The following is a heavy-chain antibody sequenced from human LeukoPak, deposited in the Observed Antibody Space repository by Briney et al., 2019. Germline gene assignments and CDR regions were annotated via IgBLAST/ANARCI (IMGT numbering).Heavy chain of an antibody. CDR1: GYTFTGYY. J-gene: IGHJ3*02. CDR2: INPTSGGT. CDR3: ARGEMITFGGVIVISTFDI. V-gene: IGHV1-2*02. Sequence: ASVKVSCKASGYTFTGYYIQWVRQAPGQGLEWMGYINPTSGGTNYAQEFQGRVTMTRDTSISTAYMELSRLTSDDTAVYYCARGEMITFGGVIVISTFDIWGQGTMVAVS. D-gene: IGHD3-16*02.